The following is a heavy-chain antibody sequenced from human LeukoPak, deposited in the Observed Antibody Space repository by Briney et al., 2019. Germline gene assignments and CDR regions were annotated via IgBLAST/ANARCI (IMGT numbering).Heavy chain of an antibody. CDR3: AKAQRGSGYFALVAFDI. CDR1: GFTFSSYA. J-gene: IGHJ3*02. Sequence: PGGSLRLSCAASGFTFSSYAMSWVRQAPGKGLEWVAVISYDGSNKYYADSVKGRFTISRDNSKNTLYLQMNSLRAEDTAVYYCAKAQRGSGYFALVAFDIWGQGTMVTASS. D-gene: IGHD3-22*01. CDR2: ISYDGSNK. V-gene: IGHV3-30*18.